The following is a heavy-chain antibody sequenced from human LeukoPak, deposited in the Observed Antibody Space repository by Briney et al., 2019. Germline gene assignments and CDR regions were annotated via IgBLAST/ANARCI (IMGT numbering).Heavy chain of an antibody. J-gene: IGHJ4*02. CDR1: GYTFSDYY. CDR3: ARDLSIVVVTATLNY. Sequence: ASVKVSCKASGYTFSDYYMHWVRQAPGQGLEWMGWINPDSGGTKYAQKFQGRVTMTRDTSISTAYMELSRLRSDDTAVYYCARDLSIVVVTATLNYWGQGTLVTVSS. V-gene: IGHV1-2*02. D-gene: IGHD2-21*02. CDR2: INPDSGGT.